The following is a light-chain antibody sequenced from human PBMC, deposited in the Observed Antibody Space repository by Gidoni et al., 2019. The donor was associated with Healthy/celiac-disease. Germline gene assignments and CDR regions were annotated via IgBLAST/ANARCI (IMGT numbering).Light chain of an antibody. CDR3: NSRDSSGNPV. CDR2: GKN. V-gene: IGLV3-19*01. CDR1: SLRSYY. Sequence: SSELTQDPAVSVALGQTVRITCQGDSLRSYYASWYQQKPGQAPVLVIYGKNNRPSGIPDRFSCSSSGNTASLTITGAQAEDEADYYCNSRDSSGNPVFGGGTKLTGL. J-gene: IGLJ2*01.